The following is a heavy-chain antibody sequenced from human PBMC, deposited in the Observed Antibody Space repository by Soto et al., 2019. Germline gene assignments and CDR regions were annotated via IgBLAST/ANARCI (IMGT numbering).Heavy chain of an antibody. CDR2: IYYSGST. J-gene: IGHJ4*02. V-gene: IGHV4-59*01. D-gene: IGHD3-22*01. CDR3: ASNYYDSSGYCQFDY. CDR1: GGSISSYY. Sequence: SETLSLTCTVSGGSISSYYWSWIRQPPGKGLEWIGYIYYSGSTNYNPSLKSRVTISVDTSKNQFSLKLSSVTAADTAVYYCASNYYDSSGYCQFDYWGQGTLVTVSS.